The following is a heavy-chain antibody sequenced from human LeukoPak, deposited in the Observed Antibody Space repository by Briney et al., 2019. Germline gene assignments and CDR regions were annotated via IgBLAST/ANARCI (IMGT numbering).Heavy chain of an antibody. Sequence: QPGRSLRLSCAASGFTFDDYAMHWVRQAPGKGLEWVSGISRNSGSIGYADSVKGRFTISRDNAKNSLYLQMNSLRAEDTAVYYCAKVRVGTAHFDYWGQGTLVTVSS. CDR2: ISRNSGSI. CDR1: GFTFDDYA. CDR3: AKVRVGTAHFDY. D-gene: IGHD2-15*01. J-gene: IGHJ4*02. V-gene: IGHV3-9*01.